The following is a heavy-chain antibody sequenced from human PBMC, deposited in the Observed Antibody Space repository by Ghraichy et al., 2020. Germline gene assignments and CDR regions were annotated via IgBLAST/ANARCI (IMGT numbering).Heavy chain of an antibody. CDR1: GGSITSGSYY. D-gene: IGHD3-22*01. CDR2: IYYSGST. J-gene: IGHJ5*02. V-gene: IGHV4-39*01. Sequence: SQTLSLTCTVSGGSITSGSYYWDWIRQPPGKGLEWIGNIYYSGSTYYNPSLKSRVTISVDTSKNQFSLKLNSVTAADTAVYYCARSHYYDSSGSSTNWFDPWGQGTLVTVSS. CDR3: ARSHYYDSSGSSTNWFDP.